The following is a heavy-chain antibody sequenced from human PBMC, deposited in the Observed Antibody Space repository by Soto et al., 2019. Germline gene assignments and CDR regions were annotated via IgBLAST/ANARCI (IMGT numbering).Heavy chain of an antibody. J-gene: IGHJ6*02. V-gene: IGHV3-33*01. Sequence: GGSLRLSCAASGFTFSSYGMHWVRQAPGKGLEWVAVIWYDGSNKYYADSVKGRFTISRDNSKNTLYLQMNSLRAEDTAVYYCARDRTLGPYSSSWYPWGSYYYYGMDVWGQGTTVTVSS. CDR3: ARDRTLGPYSSSWYPWGSYYYYGMDV. CDR1: GFTFSSYG. CDR2: IWYDGSNK. D-gene: IGHD6-13*01.